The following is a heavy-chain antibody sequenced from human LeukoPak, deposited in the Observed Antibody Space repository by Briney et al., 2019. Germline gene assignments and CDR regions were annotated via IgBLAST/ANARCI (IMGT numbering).Heavy chain of an antibody. CDR3: TRDGARYSSSWYIGYYMDV. CDR1: GFTFGDYA. CDR2: IRGKAYGGTT. V-gene: IGHV3-49*04. D-gene: IGHD6-13*01. J-gene: IGHJ6*03. Sequence: PGGSLRLSCTASGFTFGDYAMSWVRQAPGKGLEWVGFIRGKAYGGTTEYAASVKGRFTISRDASKSIAYLKMNSLKTEDTAVYYCTRDGARYSSSWYIGYYMDVWGKGTTVTISS.